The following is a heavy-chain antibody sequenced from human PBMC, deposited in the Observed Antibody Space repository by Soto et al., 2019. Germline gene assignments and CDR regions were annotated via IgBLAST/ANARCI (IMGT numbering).Heavy chain of an antibody. CDR2: IYYTGST. Sequence: PSETLSLTCTVSGDSITNYYRSWIRQPPGKGLEWVGNIYYTGSTNYNPSLKSRVTISIDTSKNQFSLRLSSVTAADTAVYYCARDSRVPTWGQGTLVTVSS. J-gene: IGHJ5*02. V-gene: IGHV4-59*01. CDR3: ARDSRVPT. CDR1: GDSITNYY.